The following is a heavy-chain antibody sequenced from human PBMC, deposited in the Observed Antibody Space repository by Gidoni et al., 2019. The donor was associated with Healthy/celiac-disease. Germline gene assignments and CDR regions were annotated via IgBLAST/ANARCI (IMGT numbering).Heavy chain of an antibody. CDR2: ISYDGSNK. D-gene: IGHD4-17*01. CDR3: AAVPPVTTHYYYYYGMDV. V-gene: IGHV3-30*03. Sequence: QVQLVESGGGVVQPGRSLRLSCAASGFTCSSYGVHWVRQAPGKGLGWVAVISYDGSNKYYADSVKGRFTLSRDNSKNTLYLQMNSLRAEDTAVYYCAAVPPVTTHYYYYYGMDVWGQGTTVTVSS. CDR1: GFTCSSYG. J-gene: IGHJ6*02.